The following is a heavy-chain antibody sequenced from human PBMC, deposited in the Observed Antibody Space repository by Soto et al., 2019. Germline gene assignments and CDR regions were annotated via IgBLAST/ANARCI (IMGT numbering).Heavy chain of an antibody. CDR2: IKQDGSEK. CDR3: ARDYCSTSSCYDY. V-gene: IGHV3-7*01. D-gene: IGHD2-2*01. J-gene: IGHJ4*02. CDR1: GFTFSSYW. Sequence: PGWSLRLSCAASGFTFSSYWMSWVRQAPGKGLEWVANIKQDGSEKYYADSVKGRFTISRDTSKNVVYLQMNSLRAEDTALYYCARDYCSTSSCYDYWGQGSLVTVSS.